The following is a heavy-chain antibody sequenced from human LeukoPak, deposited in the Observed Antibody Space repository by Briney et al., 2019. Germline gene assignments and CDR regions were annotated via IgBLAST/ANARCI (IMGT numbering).Heavy chain of an antibody. CDR3: ARLASGSYGPLTPFDY. J-gene: IGHJ4*02. CDR2: IYYSGST. D-gene: IGHD1-26*01. Sequence: SGTLSLTCTVSGGSISSYYWSWIRQPPGKGLEWIGDIYYSGSTNYNPSLKSRVTISVDTSKNQFSLRLSSVTAADTAVYYSARLASGSYGPLTPFDYWGQGTLVTVSS. CDR1: GGSISSYY. V-gene: IGHV4-59*08.